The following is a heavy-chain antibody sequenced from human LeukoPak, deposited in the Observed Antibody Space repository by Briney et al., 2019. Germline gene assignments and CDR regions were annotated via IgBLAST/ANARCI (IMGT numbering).Heavy chain of an antibody. D-gene: IGHD3-3*01. CDR2: IYTSGST. J-gene: IGHJ4*02. Sequence: SQTLSLTCTVSGGSISSGSYYWSWVRQPAGKGLEWIGRIYTSGSTNYNPSLKSRVTISVDTSKNQFSLKLSSVTAADTAVYYCARSLSYDFPDYWGQGTLVTVSS. CDR3: ARSLSYDFPDY. V-gene: IGHV4-61*02. CDR1: GGSISSGSYY.